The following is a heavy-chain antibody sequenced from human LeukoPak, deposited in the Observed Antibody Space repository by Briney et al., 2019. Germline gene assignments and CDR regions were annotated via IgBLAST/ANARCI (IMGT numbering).Heavy chain of an antibody. CDR3: ARGPGYCSGGSCDDFDY. V-gene: IGHV4-61*05. CDR2: IYYSGST. Sequence: SETLSLTCTVSGGSISSSSYYWGWIRQPPGKGLEWIGYIYYSGSTNYNPSLKSRVTISVDTSKNQFSLKLSSVTAADTAVYYCARGPGYCSGGSCDDFDYWGQGTLVTVSS. J-gene: IGHJ4*02. D-gene: IGHD2-15*01. CDR1: GGSISSSSYY.